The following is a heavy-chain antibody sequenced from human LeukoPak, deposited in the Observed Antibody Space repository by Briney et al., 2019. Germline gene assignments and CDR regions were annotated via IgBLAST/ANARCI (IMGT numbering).Heavy chain of an antibody. D-gene: IGHD3-9*01. CDR3: ARGRYFGY. J-gene: IGHJ4*02. Sequence: SETLSLTCTVSAGSISSYYWSWIRQPAGKGLEWIGRIYNTGGTTYNPSLKSRVTMSVDTSKNQFSLKLTSVTAADTAVYYCARGRYFGYWGQGTLVTVSS. V-gene: IGHV4-4*07. CDR2: IYNTGGT. CDR1: AGSISSYY.